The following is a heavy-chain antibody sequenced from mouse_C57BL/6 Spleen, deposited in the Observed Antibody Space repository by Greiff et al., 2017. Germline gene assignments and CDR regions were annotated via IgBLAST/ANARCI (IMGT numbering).Heavy chain of an antibody. CDR1: GFTFSDYY. CDR3: ARRSYYAAMDY. CDR2: INYDGSST. Sequence: EVHLVESEGGLVQPGSSIKLSCTASGFTFSDYYMAWVRQVPEKGLEWVANINYDGSSTYYLDSLKSRFIISRDNAKNILYLQMSSLKSEDTATYYCARRSYYAAMDYWGQGTSVTVSS. V-gene: IGHV5-16*02. J-gene: IGHJ4*01. D-gene: IGHD2-1*01.